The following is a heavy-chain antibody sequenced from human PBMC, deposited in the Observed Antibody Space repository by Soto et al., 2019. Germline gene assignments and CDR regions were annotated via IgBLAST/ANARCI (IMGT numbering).Heavy chain of an antibody. D-gene: IGHD2-15*01. Sequence: ASVKVSCKASEYTFSSYDINWVRQATGQGLEWMGWMNPKSGNTGSAQKFQGRITMTRNTSISTAYMELSSLTSEDTAVYYCARGTYCSGGSCYRTTYYYYGMDVWGQGTTVTVSS. CDR3: ARGTYCSGGSCYRTTYYYYGMDV. CDR1: EYTFSSYD. V-gene: IGHV1-8*01. CDR2: MNPKSGNT. J-gene: IGHJ6*02.